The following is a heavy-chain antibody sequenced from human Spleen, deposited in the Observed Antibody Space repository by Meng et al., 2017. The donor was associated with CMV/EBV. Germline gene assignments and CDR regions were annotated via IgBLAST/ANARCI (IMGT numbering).Heavy chain of an antibody. Sequence: GESLKISCAASGFTFSGYSINWVRQAPGKGLEWVSYIGSSGITIFYADSVKGRFTVSRDNAKNTLYLQMNSLRAEDTAVYYCAKDMFHCSSTSCHGDYYGMDVWGQGTTVTVSS. V-gene: IGHV3-48*04. CDR3: AKDMFHCSSTSCHGDYYGMDV. D-gene: IGHD2-2*01. J-gene: IGHJ6*02. CDR1: GFTFSGYS. CDR2: IGSSGITI.